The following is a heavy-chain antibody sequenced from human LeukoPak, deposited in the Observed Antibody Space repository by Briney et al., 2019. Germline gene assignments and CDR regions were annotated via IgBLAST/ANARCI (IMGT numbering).Heavy chain of an antibody. D-gene: IGHD1-26*01. J-gene: IGHJ6*02. CDR1: GESSSGYS. CDR2: INHSGST. V-gene: IGHV4-34*01. Sequence: SETLSLTCAVYGESSSGYSWSWIRQPPGKGLEWIGEINHSGSTNYNPSLTSRVTISMDTSKNRSSLTLSSVTAADTTVYYCARGPKPGTVGAANCNYFAIDVWGQGTTVTVSS. CDR3: ARGPKPGTVGAANCNYFAIDV.